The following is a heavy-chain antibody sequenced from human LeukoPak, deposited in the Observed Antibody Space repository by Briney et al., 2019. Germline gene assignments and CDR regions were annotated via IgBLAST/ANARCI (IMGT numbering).Heavy chain of an antibody. CDR1: GGSISSGGYY. CDR2: IYHSGST. V-gene: IGHV4-30-2*01. Sequence: SETLSLTCTVSGGSISSGGYYWSWIRQPPGKGLEWTGYIYHSGSTYYNPSLKSRVTISVDRSKNQFSLKLSSVTAADTAVYYCARRSTSSYYFDYWGQGTLVTVSS. CDR3: ARRSTSSYYFDY. J-gene: IGHJ4*02. D-gene: IGHD2-2*01.